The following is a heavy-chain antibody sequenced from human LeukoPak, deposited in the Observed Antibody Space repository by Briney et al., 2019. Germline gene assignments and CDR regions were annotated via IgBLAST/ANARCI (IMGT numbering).Heavy chain of an antibody. V-gene: IGHV3-30*02. CDR2: IRYDGSNK. CDR3: AKVRGEQWLCHFDY. Sequence: GGSLRLSCAASGFTFSSYGMHWVRQAPGKGLEWVAFIRYDGSNKYYADSVKGRFTISRDNSKNTLYLQMNSLRAEDTAVYYCAKVRGEQWLCHFDYSGQGNLVTVSS. D-gene: IGHD6-19*01. J-gene: IGHJ4*02. CDR1: GFTFSSYG.